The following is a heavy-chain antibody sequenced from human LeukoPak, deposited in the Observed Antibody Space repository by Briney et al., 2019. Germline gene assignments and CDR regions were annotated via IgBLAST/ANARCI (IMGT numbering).Heavy chain of an antibody. Sequence: PSETLSLTCTVSGGSISSYYWSWIRQPPGKGLEWIGYIYYSGSTNYNPSLKSRVTMSVDTSKNQFSLKLSSVTAADTAVYYCARESGSTLGYWGQGTLVTVSS. CDR3: ARESGSTLGY. CDR1: GGSISSYY. CDR2: IYYSGST. J-gene: IGHJ4*02. D-gene: IGHD1-26*01. V-gene: IGHV4-59*12.